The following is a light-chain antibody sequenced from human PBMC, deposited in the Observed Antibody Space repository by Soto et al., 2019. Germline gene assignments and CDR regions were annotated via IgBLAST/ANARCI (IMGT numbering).Light chain of an antibody. CDR3: QQFRASPFT. Sequence: AIQLTQSPSSLSASVGDRVAITCRASQAISNALAWYQQKPGRPPILLIYDVSTLESGVPSRFSGSGSGTDFTLTIRSLQPADFATYFCQQFRASPFTFGGGTRVDIK. CDR2: DVS. J-gene: IGKJ4*01. V-gene: IGKV1-13*02. CDR1: QAISNA.